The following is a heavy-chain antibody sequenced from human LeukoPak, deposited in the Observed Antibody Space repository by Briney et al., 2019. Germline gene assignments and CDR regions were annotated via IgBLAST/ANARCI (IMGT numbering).Heavy chain of an antibody. D-gene: IGHD4-11*01. CDR1: GGSISSYY. CDR2: IYYSGST. J-gene: IGHJ4*02. V-gene: IGHV4-59*01. CDR3: ARGAYTYYFDY. Sequence: SETLSLTCTVSGGSISSYYWSWIRQPPGKGLEWIGYIYYSGSTNYNPSLKSRVTISVDTSKNQFSLKLSSVTAADTAMYYCARGAYTYYFDYWGQGTLVTVSS.